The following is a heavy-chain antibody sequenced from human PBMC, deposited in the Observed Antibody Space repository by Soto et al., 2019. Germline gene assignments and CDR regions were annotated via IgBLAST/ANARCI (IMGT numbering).Heavy chain of an antibody. D-gene: IGHD6-13*01. Sequence: QVQLVESGGGVVQPGRSLRLSWAASGFTFSTHAMHWVRQAPGKGLECVAIVSFDGSNKYYADSVKGRFTISRDNSKNRLYLQMSGLTPEDTAFYYCARDQTGITTAGGGRIDRWGQGTLVTVSS. J-gene: IGHJ5*02. CDR2: VSFDGSNK. V-gene: IGHV3-30-3*01. CDR1: GFTFSTHA. CDR3: ARDQTGITTAGGGRIDR.